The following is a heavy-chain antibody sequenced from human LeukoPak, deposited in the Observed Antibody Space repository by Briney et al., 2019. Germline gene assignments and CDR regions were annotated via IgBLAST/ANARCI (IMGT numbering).Heavy chain of an antibody. D-gene: IGHD3-10*01. CDR2: IYYSGTT. J-gene: IGHJ4*02. CDR3: ARGGFYGHPFDF. V-gene: IGHV4-39*07. Sequence: PSETLSLTCTVAGDSISNSIYYWGWIRQPPGKGLEWIGSIYYSGTTNYNPSLESRVSISVNVSNNQVSLNLNSVTAADTAMYFCARGGFYGHPFDFGGQGILVAVSS. CDR1: GDSISNSIYY.